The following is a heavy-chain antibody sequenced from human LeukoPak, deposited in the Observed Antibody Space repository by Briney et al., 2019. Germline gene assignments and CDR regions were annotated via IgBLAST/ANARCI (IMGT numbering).Heavy chain of an antibody. CDR3: ARGPYYYDSSGYHD. J-gene: IGHJ4*01. CDR1: GGSISSYY. Sequence: SETLSLTCTASGGSISSYYWSWIRQPPGKGLEWIGYIYYSGSTNYNPSLKSRVTISVDTSKNQFSLKLSSVTAADTAVYYCARGPYYYDSSGYHDWGHGTLVTVSS. CDR2: IYYSGST. D-gene: IGHD3-22*01. V-gene: IGHV4-59*01.